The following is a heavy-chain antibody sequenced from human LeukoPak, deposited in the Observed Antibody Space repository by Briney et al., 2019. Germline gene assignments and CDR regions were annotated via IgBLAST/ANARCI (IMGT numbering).Heavy chain of an antibody. J-gene: IGHJ3*02. Sequence: PGGSLRLSCAASGFTFSNYAMNWVRQAPGKGLEWVSAITDNGGSTYYADSVKGRFTISRDNSKNTLYLQMNSLRAEDTAVYYCAKDLMNYGDYGGAFDIWGQGTMVTVSS. V-gene: IGHV3-23*01. CDR2: ITDNGGST. CDR3: AKDLMNYGDYGGAFDI. D-gene: IGHD4-17*01. CDR1: GFTFSNYA.